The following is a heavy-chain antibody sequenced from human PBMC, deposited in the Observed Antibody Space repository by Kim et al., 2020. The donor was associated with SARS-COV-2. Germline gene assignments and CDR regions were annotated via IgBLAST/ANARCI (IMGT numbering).Heavy chain of an antibody. CDR2: IWYDGSNK. D-gene: IGHD3-22*01. V-gene: IGHV3-33*01. Sequence: GGSLRLSCAASGFTFSSYGMHWVRQAPGKGLEWVAVIWYDGSNKYYADSVKGRFTISRDNSKSTLYLQMNSLRAEDTAVYYCARGPITMIVAYFDYWGQG. CDR3: ARGPITMIVAYFDY. J-gene: IGHJ4*02. CDR1: GFTFSSYG.